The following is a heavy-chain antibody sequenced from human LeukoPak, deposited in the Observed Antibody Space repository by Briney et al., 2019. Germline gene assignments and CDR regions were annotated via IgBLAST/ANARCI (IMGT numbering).Heavy chain of an antibody. V-gene: IGHV4-30-4*08. CDR1: GFTFSSYA. CDR3: ARVTTVTTSFHFDY. CDR2: IYYSGST. D-gene: IGHD4-17*01. J-gene: IGHJ4*02. Sequence: LRLSCAASGFTFSSYAMSWVRQAPGKGLEWIGYIYYSGSTYYHPSLKSRVTISLDTSKNQFSLKLSSVTAADTAVYYCARVTTVTTSFHFDYWGQGTLVTVSS.